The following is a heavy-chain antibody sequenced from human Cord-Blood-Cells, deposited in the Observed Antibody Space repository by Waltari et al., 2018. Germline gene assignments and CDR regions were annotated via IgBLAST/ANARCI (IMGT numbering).Heavy chain of an antibody. CDR3: ATVYDYGGNGAFDI. J-gene: IGHJ3*02. V-gene: IGHV1-69*01. CDR1: GGTSSSYA. D-gene: IGHD4-17*01. CDR2: IIPIFGTA. Sequence: QVQLVQSGAEVKKPGSSVKVSCKASGGTSSSYAISWVRQAPGQGLEWMGGIIPIFGTANDAQKFQGRVTITADESTSTAYMELSSLRSEDTAVYYCATVYDYGGNGAFDIWGQGTMVTVSS.